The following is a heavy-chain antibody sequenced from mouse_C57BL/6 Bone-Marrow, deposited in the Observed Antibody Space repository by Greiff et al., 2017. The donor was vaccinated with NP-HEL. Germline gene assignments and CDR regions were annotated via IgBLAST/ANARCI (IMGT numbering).Heavy chain of an antibody. Sequence: VQLKQSGPELVKPGASVKIPCTASGFTFTDYYMDWVKQSPGKSLEWIGDINPNNGGTIYNQKFKGKATLTVDKSSSTAYMELRSLTSEDTAVYYGARSEDYGASAWFAYWGQGTLVTVSA. CDR3: ARSEDYGASAWFAY. J-gene: IGHJ3*01. V-gene: IGHV1-18*01. CDR1: GFTFTDYY. D-gene: IGHD1-2*01. CDR2: INPNNGGT.